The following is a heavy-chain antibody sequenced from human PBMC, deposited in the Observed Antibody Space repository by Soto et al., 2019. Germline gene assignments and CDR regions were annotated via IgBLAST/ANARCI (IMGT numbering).Heavy chain of an antibody. CDR1: GFTFSDYY. D-gene: IGHD5-12*01. V-gene: IGHV3-11*05. J-gene: IGHJ4*02. Sequence: QVQLVESGGGLVKPGGSLRLSCAASGFTFSDYYMSWIRQAPGKGLEWVSYISSSSSYTNYADSVKGPFTISRDNAKDSLYLQMNSLRAEDTAVYYCARDHHRYSGYDYGDYWGQGTLVTVSS. CDR2: ISSSSSYT. CDR3: ARDHHRYSGYDYGDY.